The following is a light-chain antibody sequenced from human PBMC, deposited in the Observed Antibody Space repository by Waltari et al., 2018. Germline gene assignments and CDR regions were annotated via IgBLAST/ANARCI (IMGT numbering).Light chain of an antibody. CDR2: GAS. V-gene: IGKV3-20*01. Sequence: EIVLTQSPGTLSLSPGERDTLSCRASQSVSSSYLAWYQQKPGQDPRLLIYGASSRATGIPDRFSGSGSGTDFTLTISRLEPEDFAVYYCQQYGSSPWTFGQGTKVEIK. CDR3: QQYGSSPWT. CDR1: QSVSSSY. J-gene: IGKJ1*01.